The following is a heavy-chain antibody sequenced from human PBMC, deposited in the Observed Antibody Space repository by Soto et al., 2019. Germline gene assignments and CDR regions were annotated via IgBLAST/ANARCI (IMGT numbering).Heavy chain of an antibody. V-gene: IGHV3-9*01. CDR1: GFTFDDYA. J-gene: IGHJ4*02. D-gene: IGHD5-12*01. CDR2: ISWSSGSI. Sequence: GGSLRLSCAASGFTFDDYAMHWVRQAPGKGLEWVSGISWSSGSIGYADSVKGRFTISRGNAKNSLYLQMNSLRAEGTALYYCAKDKRGEMATINNYFDYWGQGTLVTVSS. CDR3: AKDKRGEMATINNYFDY.